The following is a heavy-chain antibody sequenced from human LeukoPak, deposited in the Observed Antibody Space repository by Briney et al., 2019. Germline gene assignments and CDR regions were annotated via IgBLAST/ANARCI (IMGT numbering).Heavy chain of an antibody. D-gene: IGHD4-17*01. CDR1: GYTFTGYY. CDR2: INPNSGGT. V-gene: IGHV1-2*02. CDR3: ARARTTVTPLDI. Sequence: GASVKVSCKASGYTFTGYYMHWVRQASGQGLEWMGWINPNSGGTNYAQKFQGRVTMTRDTSISTAYMELSRLRSDDTAVYYCARARTTVTPLDIWGQGTMVTVSS. J-gene: IGHJ3*02.